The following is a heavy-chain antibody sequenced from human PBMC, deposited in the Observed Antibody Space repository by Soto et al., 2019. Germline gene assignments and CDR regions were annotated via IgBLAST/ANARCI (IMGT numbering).Heavy chain of an antibody. CDR2: IYYSGST. CDR3: ARSPNYYYYGFDV. D-gene: IGHD3-10*01. V-gene: IGHV4-61*08. Sequence: SETLSLTCTVSGGSISSGDYYWSWIRQPPGKRLEWIAYIYYSGSTNYNPSLKSRATISVDTSKSQVSLTLTSMTAADAALYYCARSPNYYYYGFDVWGQGTAVTVSS. J-gene: IGHJ6*02. CDR1: GGSISSGDYY.